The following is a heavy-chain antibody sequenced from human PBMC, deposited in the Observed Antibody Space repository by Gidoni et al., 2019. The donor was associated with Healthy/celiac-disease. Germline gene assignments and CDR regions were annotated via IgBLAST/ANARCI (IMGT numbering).Heavy chain of an antibody. CDR1: GFTFGDYA. D-gene: IGHD4-17*01. Sequence: EVQLVESGGGLVKPGRSLRLSCTASGFTFGDYAMSWFRQAPGKGLEWVGFIRSKAYGGTTEYAASVKGRFTISRDDSKSIAYLQMNSLKTEDTAVYYCTRDATVTQIPRMDVWGQGTTVTVSS. V-gene: IGHV3-49*05. J-gene: IGHJ6*02. CDR3: TRDATVTQIPRMDV. CDR2: IRSKAYGGTT.